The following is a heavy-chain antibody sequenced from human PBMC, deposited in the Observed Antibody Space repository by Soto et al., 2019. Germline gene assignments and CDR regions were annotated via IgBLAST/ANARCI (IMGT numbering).Heavy chain of an antibody. CDR1: GFTFSDHY. D-gene: IGHD6-6*01. V-gene: IGHV3-72*01. Sequence: HPGGSLRLSCAASGFTFSDHYMDWVRQAPGKGLEWVGRTRNKANSYTTEYAASVKGRFTISRDDSKDSLYLQMNSLRNEDTAVYFCARGSSSSRSTYYYGLVVWGPGPRVTVSS. J-gene: IGHJ6*02. CDR3: ARGSSSSRSTYYYGLVV. CDR2: TRNKANSYTT.